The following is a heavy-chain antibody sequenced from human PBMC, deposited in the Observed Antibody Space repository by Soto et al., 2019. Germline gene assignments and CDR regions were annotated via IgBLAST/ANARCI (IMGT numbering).Heavy chain of an antibody. CDR3: ARLGSVALPAYYYYCYRMAV. J-gene: IGHJ6*02. D-gene: IGHD2-21*01. CDR1: GGSFSGYY. CDR2: INHSGST. V-gene: IGHV4-34*01. Sequence: SETLSLTCAGYGGSFSGYYWSWIRQPPGKGLEWIGEINHSGSTNYNPSLKSRVTISVDTSKNQFSLKLSSVTAADTAVYYCARLGSVALPAYYYYCYRMAVSAQGTTVLGSS.